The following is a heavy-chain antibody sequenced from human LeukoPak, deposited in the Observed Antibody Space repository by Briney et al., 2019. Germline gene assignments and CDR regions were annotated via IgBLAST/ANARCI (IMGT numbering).Heavy chain of an antibody. V-gene: IGHV1-46*01. CDR1: GYTFTTYY. CDR2: INPSDGAT. Sequence: ASVKVSCKASGYTFTTYYIHWVRLAPGQGLEWMGMINPSDGATTYAQKFQGRGTMTRDMSTTTVYMDVRTLRSEDTAVYFCAKEGSSGYYLSPPAPFDYWGQGTLVTVSS. CDR3: AKEGSSGYYLSPPAPFDY. D-gene: IGHD3-22*01. J-gene: IGHJ4*02.